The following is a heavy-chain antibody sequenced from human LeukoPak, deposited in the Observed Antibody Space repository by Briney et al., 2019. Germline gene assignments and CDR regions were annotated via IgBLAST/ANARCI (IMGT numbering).Heavy chain of an antibody. Sequence: PSETLSLTCTVSGGSISSYYWSWIRQPAGKGLEWIGRIYTSGSTNYNPSLKSRVTMSVDTSKNQFSLKLSSVTAADTAVYYCARLYYSSTRGNWFDPWGQGTLVTVSS. CDR3: ARLYYSSTRGNWFDP. J-gene: IGHJ5*02. D-gene: IGHD6-13*01. CDR2: IYTSGST. V-gene: IGHV4-4*07. CDR1: GGSISSYY.